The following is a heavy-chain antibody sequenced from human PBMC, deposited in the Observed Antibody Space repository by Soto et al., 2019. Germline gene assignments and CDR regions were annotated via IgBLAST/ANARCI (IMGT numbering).Heavy chain of an antibody. J-gene: IGHJ4*02. V-gene: IGHV3-7*05. Sequence: EVQLVESGGGLVQTGGSLRLSCAASGFTFSRYWMKWVRQAPGKGLEWVANIKQDGSETYYVDSVKGRFTISRDNAKNSLFLQMNSLRAEDTAVYYCAGGSGWLSDSWVQGTLVTVSS. CDR2: IKQDGSET. CDR3: AGGSGWLSDS. D-gene: IGHD6-19*01. CDR1: GFTFSRYW.